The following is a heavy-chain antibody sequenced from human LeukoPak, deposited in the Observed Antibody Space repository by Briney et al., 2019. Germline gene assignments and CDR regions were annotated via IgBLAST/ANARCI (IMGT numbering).Heavy chain of an antibody. Sequence: SETLSLTCAVYGGSFSGYYWSWIRQPPGKGLEWIGETNHSGSTNYNPSLKSRVTISVDTSKSQFSLKLSSVTAADTAVYYCARRPIRGYYFDYWGQGTLVTVSS. J-gene: IGHJ4*02. CDR3: ARRPIRGYYFDY. CDR2: TNHSGST. CDR1: GGSFSGYY. V-gene: IGHV4-34*01. D-gene: IGHD4-23*01.